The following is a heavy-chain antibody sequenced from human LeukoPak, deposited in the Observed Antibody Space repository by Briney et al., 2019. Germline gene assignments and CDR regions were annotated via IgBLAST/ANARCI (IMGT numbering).Heavy chain of an antibody. CDR3: ARDLQSIRDYGDSSHAFDI. D-gene: IGHD4-17*01. Sequence: GASVKVSCKASGGTFSSYAISWVRQAPGQGLEWMGGIIPIFGTANYAQKFQGRVTITADESTSTAYMELSSLRSEDTAVYYCARDLQSIRDYGDSSHAFDIWGQGTMVTVSS. CDR1: GGTFSSYA. CDR2: IIPIFGTA. V-gene: IGHV1-69*13. J-gene: IGHJ3*02.